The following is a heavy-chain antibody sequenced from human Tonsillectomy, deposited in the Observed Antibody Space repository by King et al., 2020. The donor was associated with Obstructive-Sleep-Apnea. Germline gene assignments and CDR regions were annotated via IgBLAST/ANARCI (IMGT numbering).Heavy chain of an antibody. CDR3: FVYGWEFYSGLNY. CDR1: GASINSGGYL. D-gene: IGHD3-10*01. J-gene: IGHJ4*02. Sequence: QLQESGPGLVKPSQTLSLNCTVSGASINSGGYLWTWIRQRPGQGLEWLGHIHYTGITSYSPSLRSRLKISVDTSRNQFSLELTSVTAADTALYYCFVYGWEFYSGLNYWGQGTLVTVSS. V-gene: IGHV4-31*03. CDR2: IHYTGIT.